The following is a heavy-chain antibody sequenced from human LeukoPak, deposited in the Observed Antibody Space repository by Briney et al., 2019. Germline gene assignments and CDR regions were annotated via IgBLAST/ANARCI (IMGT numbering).Heavy chain of an antibody. J-gene: IGHJ4*02. V-gene: IGHV1-69*06. CDR1: GGTFSSYA. CDR3: AKDYYYDSSGYFDY. Sequence: ASVKVSCKASGGTFSSYAISWVRQAPGQGLEWMGGIIPIFGTANYAQKFQGRVTITADKSTSTAYMELSSLRAEDTAVYYCAKDYYYDSSGYFDYWGQGTLVTVSS. D-gene: IGHD3-22*01. CDR2: IIPIFGTA.